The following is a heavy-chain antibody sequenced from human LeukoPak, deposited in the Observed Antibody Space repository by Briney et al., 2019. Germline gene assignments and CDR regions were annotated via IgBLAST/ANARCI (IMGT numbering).Heavy chain of an antibody. J-gene: IGHJ4*02. V-gene: IGHV4-59*01. D-gene: IGHD6-19*01. Sequence: SETLSLTCTVSGGSISSYYWSWIRQPPGKGREWIGYIYYSGSTNYNPSLKSRVTISVDTSKNQFSLKLSSVTAADTAVYYCASERIAVAGLFDYWGQGTLVTVSS. CDR3: ASERIAVAGLFDY. CDR1: GGSISSYY. CDR2: IYYSGST.